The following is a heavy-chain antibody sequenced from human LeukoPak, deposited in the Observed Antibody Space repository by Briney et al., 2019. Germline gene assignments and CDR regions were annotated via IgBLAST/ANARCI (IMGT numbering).Heavy chain of an antibody. J-gene: IGHJ5*02. CDR1: GLTFSGYY. CDR3: ARGRMLRYQLLLGDWLDP. CDR2: INNSGST. Sequence: SETLCLSCAASGLTFSGYYLSWIRQPPGKGLEWIGEINNSGSTNYNRSLKSRVTISVDTSKNQFSLKLSPVTAGDTAVYYCARGRMLRYQLLLGDWLDPWGQGALVTVSS. D-gene: IGHD2-2*01. V-gene: IGHV4-34*01.